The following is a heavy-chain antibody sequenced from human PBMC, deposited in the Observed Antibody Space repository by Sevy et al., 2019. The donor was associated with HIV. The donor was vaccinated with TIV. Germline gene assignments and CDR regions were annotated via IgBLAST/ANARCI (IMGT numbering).Heavy chain of an antibody. J-gene: IGHJ3*01. CDR2: ISGIGSST. CDR1: GFTFNTHA. CDR3: AKALNPSLESMIEVIFRSLKGFDV. Sequence: GGSLRLSCAASGFTFNTHAMNWVRQAPGKGLEWVSVISGIGSSTYYADSVKGRCTISRDNSKNTLYLQMNSLRADDTAVYYCAKALNPSLESMIEVIFRSLKGFDVWGQGTMVTVSS. V-gene: IGHV3-23*01. D-gene: IGHD3-22*01.